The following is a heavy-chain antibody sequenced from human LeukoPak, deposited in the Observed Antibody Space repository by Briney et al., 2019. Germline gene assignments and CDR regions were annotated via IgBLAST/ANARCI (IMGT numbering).Heavy chain of an antibody. V-gene: IGHV4-59*01. Sequence: PSETLSLTCTVSGGSITSYYWSWIRQPPGKGLEWIGYIYYSGSTNHNPSLESRVTISVDTSKKQFSLKVSCVTAADTAVYYCARVLARGAWFDPWGQGTLVTVSS. CDR3: ARVLARGAWFDP. D-gene: IGHD3-16*01. J-gene: IGHJ5*02. CDR2: IYYSGST. CDR1: GGSITSYY.